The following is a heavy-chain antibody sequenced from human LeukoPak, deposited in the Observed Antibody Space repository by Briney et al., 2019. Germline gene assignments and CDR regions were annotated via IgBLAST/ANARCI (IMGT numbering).Heavy chain of an antibody. CDR3: ARAVRDGYNWMTDY. CDR1: GFIFDSYS. V-gene: IGHV3-48*04. CDR2: ISSGGSTI. Sequence: GGSLTLSCAASGFIFDSYSMNWVRQAPGKGLEWVSYISSGGSTINYADSVKGRFAISRDNAKNTLYLQMNSLRAEDTAVYYCARAVRDGYNWMTDYWGQGTLVTVSS. D-gene: IGHD5-24*01. J-gene: IGHJ4*02.